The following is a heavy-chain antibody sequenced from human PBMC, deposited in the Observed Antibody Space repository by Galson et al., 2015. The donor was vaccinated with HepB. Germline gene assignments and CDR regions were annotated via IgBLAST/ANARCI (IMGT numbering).Heavy chain of an antibody. CDR2: ISPANGET. Sequence: SVKVSCKASGYTFTTFHMHWVHQAPGKSLEWMGYISPANGETKYSQKFQDRVTITSDTSTNTAFMELSNLNSEDTAVYYCARNAPTGGFDFWGQGALVAVSS. J-gene: IGHJ4*02. CDR1: GYTFTTFH. CDR3: ARNAPTGGFDF. D-gene: IGHD1-14*01. V-gene: IGHV1-3*01.